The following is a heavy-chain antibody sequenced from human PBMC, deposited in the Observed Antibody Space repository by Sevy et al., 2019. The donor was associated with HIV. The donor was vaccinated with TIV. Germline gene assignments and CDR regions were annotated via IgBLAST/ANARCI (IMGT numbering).Heavy chain of an antibody. Sequence: GGSLRLSCAASGFTFNIYSMSWVRQTPGKGPEGVATLSFGCGKINHADSVKGRFTMSRDDSKNAVYLQMNNLRVEDTAIYYCAREGCTKPHDYWGQGTLVTVSS. CDR2: LSFGCGKI. CDR3: AREGCTKPHDY. D-gene: IGHD2-8*01. CDR1: GFTFNIYS. J-gene: IGHJ4*02. V-gene: IGHV3-23*01.